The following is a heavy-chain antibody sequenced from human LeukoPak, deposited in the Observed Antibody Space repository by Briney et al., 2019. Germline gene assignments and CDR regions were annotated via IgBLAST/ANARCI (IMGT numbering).Heavy chain of an antibody. CDR1: GFTFSTYS. CDR2: ISSSSSFI. CDR3: ARRSTPMVTWGTDY. V-gene: IGHV3-21*01. Sequence: GGSLRLSCAASGFTFSTYSMNWVREAPGKGLEWVSSISSSSSFIYYSDSVKGRFTISRDNAKNSLYLQMNSLRAEDTAVYYCARRSTPMVTWGTDYWGQGTLVTVSS. J-gene: IGHJ4*02. D-gene: IGHD5-18*01.